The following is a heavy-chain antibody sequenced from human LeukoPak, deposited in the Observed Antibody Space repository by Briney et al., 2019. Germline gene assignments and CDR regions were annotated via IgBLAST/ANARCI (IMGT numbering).Heavy chain of an antibody. J-gene: IGHJ6*03. Sequence: SETLSLTCAVYGGSFSGYYWSWIRQPPGKGLEWIGEINHSGSTNYNPSLKSRVTISVDTSKNQFSLKLSSVTAADTAVYYCARGHIAARSYYYYYYMDVWGKGTTVTVSS. CDR3: ARGHIAARSYYYYYYMDV. D-gene: IGHD6-6*01. CDR2: INHSGST. V-gene: IGHV4-34*01. CDR1: GGSFSGYY.